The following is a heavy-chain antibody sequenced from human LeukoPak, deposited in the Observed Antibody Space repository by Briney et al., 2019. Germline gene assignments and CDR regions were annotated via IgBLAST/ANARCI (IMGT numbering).Heavy chain of an antibody. CDR2: ISGSGRST. CDR1: GFTFSQYA. Sequence: GGSLRLSCAASGFTFSQYAMSWVRQAPGKGLEWVSVISGSGRSTYYADSVKGRFTISRDKSTNTVYLQMSSLRAEDTAFYYCAKSVVNSGTYIPFDYWGQGTLVTVSS. J-gene: IGHJ4*02. CDR3: AKSVVNSGTYIPFDY. V-gene: IGHV3-23*01. D-gene: IGHD1-26*01.